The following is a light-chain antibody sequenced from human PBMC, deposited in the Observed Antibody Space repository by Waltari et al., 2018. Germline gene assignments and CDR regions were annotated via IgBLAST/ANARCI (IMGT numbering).Light chain of an antibody. CDR3: QSFDRSLTSWV. V-gene: IGLV1-40*01. J-gene: IGLJ3*02. CDR2: HNT. CDR1: ISNTGANFD. Sequence: QSVLTQPPSVSGAPGQRVPISCTRGISNTGANFDLHWYQQLPGLAPRLLISHNTKRPSGVPDRFSGSKSDTSASLAITGLQAEDEADYYCQSFDRSLTSWVFGGGTKLTVL.